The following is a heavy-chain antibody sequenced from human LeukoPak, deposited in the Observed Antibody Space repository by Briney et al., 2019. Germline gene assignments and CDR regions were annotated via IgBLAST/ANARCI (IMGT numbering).Heavy chain of an antibody. CDR2: IYYSGT. CDR3: AREHSRSSYFDY. Sequence: SETLSLTCTVSGGSIRCSYYYWGWIRQPPGKGLEWIGYIYYSGTYYNPSLKSRVIISVDTSKNQFSLKLSSVTTADTAVYYCAREHSRSSYFDYWGQGTLVTVSS. D-gene: IGHD6-6*01. CDR1: GGSIRCSYYY. V-gene: IGHV4-31*03. J-gene: IGHJ4*02.